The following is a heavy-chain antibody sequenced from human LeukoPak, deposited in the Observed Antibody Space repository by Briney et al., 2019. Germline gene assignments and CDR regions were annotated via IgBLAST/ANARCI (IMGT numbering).Heavy chain of an antibody. Sequence: SETLSLTCTVSGVSISYATYQWTWIRQSAGKGLEWIGLISKSGTTNYNPSHKSRVTISIDTTKNQFSLKLTSVTAADTAVYYCARDTRLYYFDYWGQGTLVTVSS. CDR3: ARDTRLYYFDY. J-gene: IGHJ4*02. V-gene: IGHV4-61*02. CDR2: ISKSGTT. D-gene: IGHD6-25*01. CDR1: GVSISYATYQ.